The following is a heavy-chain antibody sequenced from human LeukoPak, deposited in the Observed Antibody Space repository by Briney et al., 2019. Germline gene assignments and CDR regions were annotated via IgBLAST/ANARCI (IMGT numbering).Heavy chain of an antibody. CDR3: ARGFPSRRNYDSSGHYSYYFDY. Sequence: ASVKVSCKASGYTFTSYGISWVRQAPGQGLEWMGWISAHNGYTKYAQKVQGRVSLTTDTSTSTAYMEVRSLRSDDTAVYYCARGFPSRRNYDSSGHYSYYFDYWGQGTLVTVSS. D-gene: IGHD3-22*01. V-gene: IGHV1-18*01. CDR2: ISAHNGYT. CDR1: GYTFTSYG. J-gene: IGHJ4*02.